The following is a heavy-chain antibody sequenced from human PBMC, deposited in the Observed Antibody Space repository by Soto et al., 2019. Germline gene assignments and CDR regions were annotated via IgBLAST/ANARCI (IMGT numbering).Heavy chain of an antibody. V-gene: IGHV4-34*01. J-gene: IGHJ4*02. CDR1: GGSFSDYY. D-gene: IGHD3-10*01. CDR2: ISHSGST. CDR3: ARIDGGLPDFDF. Sequence: SETLSLTCAVYGGSFSDYYWSWIRQPPGKGLEWIGEISHSGSTNYNPSPESRVTISLDTSMNQFSLKLTSVTAADTAVYYCARIDGGLPDFDFWGQRTLVTVSS.